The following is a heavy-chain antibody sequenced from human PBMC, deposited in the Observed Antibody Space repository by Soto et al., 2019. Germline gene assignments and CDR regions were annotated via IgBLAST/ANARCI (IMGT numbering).Heavy chain of an antibody. V-gene: IGHV3-74*01. Sequence: GRFLRVPWAASGVTFRDHWMHWVSQAPGKGLVWVSRINTEGSGTTYADSVKGRFPISRDNAKNMVYLQMNSLRAEDTAVYYCAKGADYFHSNGYNLEYFQYWGQGTLVTVSS. D-gene: IGHD3-22*01. CDR2: INTEGSGT. CDR1: GVTFRDHW. J-gene: IGHJ1*01. CDR3: AKGADYFHSNGYNLEYFQY.